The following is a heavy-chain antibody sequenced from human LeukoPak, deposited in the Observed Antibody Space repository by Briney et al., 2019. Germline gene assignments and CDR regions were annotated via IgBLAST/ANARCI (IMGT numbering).Heavy chain of an antibody. CDR3: ARVMRSQLWLLPHYYFDY. CDR1: GYTFTSYA. Sequence: ASVKVSCKASGYTFTSYAMNWVRQAPGQGLEWMGWINTNTGNPTYAQGFTGRFVFSLDTSVSTAYLQISSLKAEDTAVYYCARVMRSQLWLLPHYYFDYWGQGTLVTVSS. J-gene: IGHJ4*02. CDR2: INTNTGNP. D-gene: IGHD5-18*01. V-gene: IGHV7-4-1*02.